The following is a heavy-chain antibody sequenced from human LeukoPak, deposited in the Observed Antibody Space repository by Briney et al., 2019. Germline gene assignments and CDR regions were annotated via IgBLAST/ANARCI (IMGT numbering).Heavy chain of an antibody. J-gene: IGHJ4*02. Sequence: GGSLRLSCAASGFTFSGYAMSWVRQAPGKGLEWVPAISGSGGSTYYADSVKGRFTISRDNSKNTLYLQMNSLRAEDTAVYYCAKDHDAIWEYYFDYWGQGTLVTVSS. CDR2: ISGSGGST. CDR3: AKDHDAIWEYYFDY. D-gene: IGHD3-16*01. V-gene: IGHV3-23*01. CDR1: GFTFSGYA.